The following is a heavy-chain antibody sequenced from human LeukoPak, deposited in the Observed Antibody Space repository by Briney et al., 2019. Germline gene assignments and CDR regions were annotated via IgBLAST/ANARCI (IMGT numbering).Heavy chain of an antibody. CDR3: AKEYSGYDFDY. V-gene: IGHV3-23*01. CDR2: TSGSGVNS. D-gene: IGHD5-12*01. J-gene: IGHJ4*02. CDR1: GFTFSNYD. Sequence: GGSLRLSCAASGFTFSNYDMNWVRQAPGKGLDWVSATSGSGVNSYYADSVRGRFTISRDNSQNTLYLQMDSLRAEDTALYYCAKEYSGYDFDYWGQGTLVTVSS.